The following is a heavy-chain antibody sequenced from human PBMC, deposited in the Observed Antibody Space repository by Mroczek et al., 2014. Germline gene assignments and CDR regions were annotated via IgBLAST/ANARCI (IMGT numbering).Heavy chain of an antibody. D-gene: IGHD6-6*01. Sequence: VQLVQSGEALVQPGRSLRLSCAASGFTFDDYAMHWVRQAPGKGLEWVSGISWNSGSIGYADSVKGRFTISRDNAKNSLYLQMNSPRAEDTALYYCATTPDSSSADAFDIWGQGTMVTVSS. V-gene: IGHV3-9*01. J-gene: IGHJ3*02. CDR2: ISWNSGSI. CDR1: GFTFDDYA. CDR3: ATTPDSSSADAFDI.